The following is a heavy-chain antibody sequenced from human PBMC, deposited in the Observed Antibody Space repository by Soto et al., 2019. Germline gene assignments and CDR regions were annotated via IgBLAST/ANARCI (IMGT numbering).Heavy chain of an antibody. CDR3: ARDRYFKVATSIAYYYMDV. CDR1: GGSISSYY. V-gene: IGHV4-59*01. J-gene: IGHJ6*03. Sequence: SETLSLTCTVSGGSISSYYWSWIRQPPGKGLEWIGYIYYSGSTNYNPSLKSRVTISVDTSKNQFSLKLSSVTAADTAVYYCARDRYFKVATSIAYYYMDVWGKGTTVTVSS. D-gene: IGHD5-12*01. CDR2: IYYSGST.